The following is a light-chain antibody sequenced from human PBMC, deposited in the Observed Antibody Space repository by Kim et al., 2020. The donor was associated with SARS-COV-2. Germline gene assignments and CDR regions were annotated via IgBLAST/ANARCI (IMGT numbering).Light chain of an antibody. CDR3: QVWDSSSDHRL. Sequence: PGKTARITWGGNNIGSKSVLWYQQKPGQAPVLVIYYDSDRPSGIPERFSGSNSGNTATLTISRVEAGDEADYYCQVWDSSSDHRLFGGGTRLTVL. CDR1: NIGSKS. J-gene: IGLJ3*02. CDR2: YDS. V-gene: IGLV3-21*04.